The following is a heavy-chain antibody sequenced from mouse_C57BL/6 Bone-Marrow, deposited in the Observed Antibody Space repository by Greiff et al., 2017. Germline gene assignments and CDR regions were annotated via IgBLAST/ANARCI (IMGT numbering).Heavy chain of an antibody. Sequence: QVQLQQPGAELVMPGASVKLSCKASGYTFTSYWMHWVKQRPGQGLEWIGEIDPSDSYTNYNQKFKGKSTLTVDKSSSTAYMQLSSLTSEDSAVYYCARCYGSSPYWYFDVWGTGTTVTVSS. J-gene: IGHJ1*03. CDR1: GYTFTSYW. D-gene: IGHD1-1*01. CDR2: IDPSDSYT. CDR3: ARCYGSSPYWYFDV. V-gene: IGHV1-69*01.